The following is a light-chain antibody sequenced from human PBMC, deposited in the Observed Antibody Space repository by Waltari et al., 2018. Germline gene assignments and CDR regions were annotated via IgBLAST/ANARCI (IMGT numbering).Light chain of an antibody. CDR3: CSYGGSYTWV. CDR2: DVT. Sequence: QSALTQPRSVSGSPGQSVTISCTGTSHDIGFYNYVSWYQQHPGKAPKVLCYDVTKRPSGVPDRFSGSKSGNTASLTISGLQAEDEADYYCCSYGGSYTWVFGGGTWLTVL. J-gene: IGLJ3*02. CDR1: SHDIGFYNY. V-gene: IGLV2-11*01.